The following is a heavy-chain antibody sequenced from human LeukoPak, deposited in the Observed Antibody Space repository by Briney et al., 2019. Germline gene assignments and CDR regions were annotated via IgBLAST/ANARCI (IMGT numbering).Heavy chain of an antibody. D-gene: IGHD2-21*02. V-gene: IGHV3-48*03. Sequence: PGGSLRLSCAASEFTFSSYEWNWVRQPPGKGLEWLSYISTTDTTKYYAESVKGRFTISRDNAKNSLFLQMNSLRAEDTALYYCARETLNFCGDCLDYWGQGTLVAVSS. CDR1: EFTFSSYE. J-gene: IGHJ4*02. CDR3: ARETLNFCGDCLDY. CDR2: ISTTDTTK.